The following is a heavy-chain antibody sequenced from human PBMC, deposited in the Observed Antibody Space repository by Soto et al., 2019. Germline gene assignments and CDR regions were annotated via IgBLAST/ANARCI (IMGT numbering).Heavy chain of an antibody. J-gene: IGHJ4*02. D-gene: IGHD6-13*01. CDR1: GGSISSSSYY. CDR3: ARRGPGTYFDY. Sequence: PSETLSLTCTVSGGSISSSSYYWGWIRQPPGKGLEWIGSIYYSGSTYYNPSLKSRVTISVDTSKNQFSLKLSSVTAADTAVYYCARRGPGTYFDYWGQGTLVTVSS. CDR2: IYYSGST. V-gene: IGHV4-39*01.